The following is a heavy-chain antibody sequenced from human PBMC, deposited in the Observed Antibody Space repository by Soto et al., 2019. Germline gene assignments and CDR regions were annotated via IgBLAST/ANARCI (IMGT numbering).Heavy chain of an antibody. J-gene: IGHJ4*02. V-gene: IGHV4-61*01. CDR1: GGSVSSGSYY. Sequence: PSETLSLPCPVSGGSVSSGSYYWSWIRQPPGKGLEWIGYIYYSGSTNYNPSLKSRVTISVDTSKNQFSLKLSSVTAADTAVYYCARGHGRGSYNYWGQGTLVTVSS. D-gene: IGHD1-26*01. CDR3: ARGHGRGSYNY. CDR2: IYYSGST.